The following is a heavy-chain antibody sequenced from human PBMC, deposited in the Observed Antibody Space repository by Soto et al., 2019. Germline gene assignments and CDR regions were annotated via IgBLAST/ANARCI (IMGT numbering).Heavy chain of an antibody. CDR3: ARGFTARITMRKGAFDI. CDR2: INHSGST. CDR1: CGSFSGYY. Sequence: LSLTCAVYCGSFSGYYWSWIRQPPGKGLEWIGEINHSGSTNYNPSLKSRVTISVDTSKNQFSLKLSSVTAADTAVYYCARGFTARITMRKGAFDIWGQGTMVTVS. J-gene: IGHJ3*02. D-gene: IGHD3-22*01. V-gene: IGHV4-34*01.